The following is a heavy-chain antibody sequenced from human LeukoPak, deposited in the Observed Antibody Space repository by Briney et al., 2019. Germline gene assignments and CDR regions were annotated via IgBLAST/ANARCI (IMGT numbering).Heavy chain of an antibody. V-gene: IGHV3-74*01. CDR2: INTDGSST. D-gene: IGHD3-10*01. J-gene: IGHJ3*02. CDR1: GFTFSSYW. CDR3: ARDGAMVRAFDI. Sequence: GGSLRLSCAASGFTFSSYWMHWVRQAPGKGLVWVSRINTDGSSTSYADSVKGRFTISRDNAKNTLYLQMNSLRAEDTAVYYCARDGAMVRAFDIWGQGTMVTVSS.